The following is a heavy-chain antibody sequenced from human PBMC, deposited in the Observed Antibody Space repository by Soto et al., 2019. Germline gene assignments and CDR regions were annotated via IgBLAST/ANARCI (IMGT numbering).Heavy chain of an antibody. Sequence: GGSLRLSCAASGFTFSSYAMSWVRQAPGKGLEWVSAISGSGGSTYYADSVKGRFTISRDNSKNTLYLQMNSLRAEDTAVYYYARDPIHYPFSSCYSHHHGMDVWGQGTTVTVSS. CDR3: ARDPIHYPFSSCYSHHHGMDV. CDR1: GFTFSSYA. D-gene: IGHD3-22*01. V-gene: IGHV3-23*01. CDR2: ISGSGGST. J-gene: IGHJ6*02.